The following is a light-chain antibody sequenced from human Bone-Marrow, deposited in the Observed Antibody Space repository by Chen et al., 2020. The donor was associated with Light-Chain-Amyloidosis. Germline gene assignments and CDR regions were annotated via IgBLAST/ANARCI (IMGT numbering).Light chain of an antibody. V-gene: IGLV1-44*01. CDR1: GSNIGTNP. J-gene: IGLJ1*01. CDR2: TDN. Sequence: QSVLTQPPSASGTPGQSVTISCSGSGSNIGTNPVNWYHQLPGTAPKLLIYTDNHRPSGVPDRFSGSKSGTAASLSISGLQSEDEADYYCSAWDDRLIGPVFGTGTKVTVL. CDR3: SAWDDRLIGPV.